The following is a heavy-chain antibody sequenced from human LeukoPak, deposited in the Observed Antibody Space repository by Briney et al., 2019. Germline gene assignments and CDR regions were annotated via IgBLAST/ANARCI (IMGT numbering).Heavy chain of an antibody. D-gene: IGHD2-2*01. CDR2: IYYTGSA. V-gene: IGHV4-39*01. J-gene: IGHJ4*02. Sequence: SETLSLTCAVSGGSVSGGKDFWGWIRQPLGKGLEWIGNIYYTGSAYYNPSLKSRVTISADTSKNEFSLNLRSVTAADTAVYYCARRGITYSTSFFEYWGQGKLVTVSS. CDR1: GGSVSGGKDF. CDR3: ARRGITYSTSFFEY.